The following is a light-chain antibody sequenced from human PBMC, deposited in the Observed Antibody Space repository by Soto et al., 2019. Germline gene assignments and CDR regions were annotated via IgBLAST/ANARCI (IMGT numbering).Light chain of an antibody. V-gene: IGKV1-5*03. Sequence: EIQMTQSPSTLSASLGYRVTITCRASQSISSWLAWYQQKPGKAPKLLIYKASSLQSGVPSRFSGSGSGTDFTLTISSLQPEDFATYYCQQSYSTPRTFGGGTKVDI. CDR3: QQSYSTPRT. J-gene: IGKJ4*01. CDR2: KAS. CDR1: QSISSW.